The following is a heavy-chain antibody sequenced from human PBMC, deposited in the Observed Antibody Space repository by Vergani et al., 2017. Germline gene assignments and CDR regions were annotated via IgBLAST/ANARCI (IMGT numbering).Heavy chain of an antibody. CDR1: GFTFSGSA. V-gene: IGHV3-73*02. CDR2: IRSKANSYAT. J-gene: IGHJ5*02. Sequence: EVQLVESGGGLVQPGGSLKLSCAASGFTFSGSAMHWVRQASGKGLEWVGRIRSKANSYATAYAASVKGRFTISRDDSKNTAYLQMNSLRAEDTAVYYCAKASSYDFWSGYYNNWFDPWGQGTLVTVSS. CDR3: AKASSYDFWSGYYNNWFDP. D-gene: IGHD3-3*01.